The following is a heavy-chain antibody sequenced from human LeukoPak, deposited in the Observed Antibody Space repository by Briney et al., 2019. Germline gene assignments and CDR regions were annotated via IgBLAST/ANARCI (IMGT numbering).Heavy chain of an antibody. Sequence: SVKLSCKASGGTFSSYAISWVRQAPGQGLEWMGEIIPIFGTANYAQKFQGRDTMTRNTSISTAYMELSSLRSEDTAVYYCARGLGFSDYDAFDIWGQGTMVTVSS. J-gene: IGHJ3*02. CDR2: IIPIFGTA. CDR3: ARGLGFSDYDAFDI. CDR1: GGTFSSYA. V-gene: IGHV1-69*05. D-gene: IGHD4-17*01.